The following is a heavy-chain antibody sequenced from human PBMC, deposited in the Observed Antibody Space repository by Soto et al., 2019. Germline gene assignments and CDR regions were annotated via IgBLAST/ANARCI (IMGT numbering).Heavy chain of an antibody. Sequence: GGSLRLSCAASGFTVSSNYMSWVRQAPGKGLEWVSVIYNGGSTYYADSVKGRLTISRDNSKNTLNLQMNSLRAEDTAVYYYEGTRRDGYNNYYYYTGMDVWGQGTTVTVSS. CDR3: EGTRRDGYNNYYYYTGMDV. D-gene: IGHD5-12*01. V-gene: IGHV3-66*01. J-gene: IGHJ6*02. CDR1: GFTVSSNY. CDR2: IYNGGST.